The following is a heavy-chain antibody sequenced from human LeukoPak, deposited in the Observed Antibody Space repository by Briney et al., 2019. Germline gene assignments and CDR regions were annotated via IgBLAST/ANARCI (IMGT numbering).Heavy chain of an antibody. CDR3: AKWGDYDVLTGYYDSDY. J-gene: IGHJ4*02. V-gene: IGHV3-23*01. CDR2: ISGCDDST. D-gene: IGHD3-9*01. CDR1: GFSFSNYA. Sequence: PGASLRLSCAASGFSFSNYAMSWVRQVPGKGLEWVSAISGCDDSTYYADSVKGRFTISRDTSKNTLYLQMNSLRAEDTAVYYCAKWGDYDVLTGYYDSDYWGQGTLVTVSS.